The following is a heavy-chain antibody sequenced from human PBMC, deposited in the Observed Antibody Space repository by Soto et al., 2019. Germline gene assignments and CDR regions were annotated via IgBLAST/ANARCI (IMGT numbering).Heavy chain of an antibody. CDR2: INHSGST. CDR3: ARGRWLRQSFAY. V-gene: IGHV4-34*02. D-gene: IGHD5-12*01. Sequence: QVQLEQWGAGLLKPSETLSLTCAVYGGSFSGYYWSWIRQPPGKGLEWIGEINHSGSTNYNPSLKSRVTISVDTSKNPFSLNLYSVTAADTAVYYCARGRWLRQSFAYWGQGTLVTGSS. CDR1: GGSFSGYY. J-gene: IGHJ4*02.